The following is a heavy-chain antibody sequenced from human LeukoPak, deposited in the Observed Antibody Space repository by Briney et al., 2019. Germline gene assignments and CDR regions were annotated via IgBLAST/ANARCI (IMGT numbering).Heavy chain of an antibody. J-gene: IGHJ4*02. CDR2: INPNSGGT. Sequence: GASVKVSCKASGYTFTGYYMHWVRQAPGQGLEWMGWINPNSGGTNYAQKFQGRVTMTRDTSISTAYMELSRLRSDDTAVYYCARIDLYGDYGEDYWGQGTLVTVSS. V-gene: IGHV1-2*02. CDR3: ARIDLYGDYGEDY. D-gene: IGHD4-17*01. CDR1: GYTFTGYY.